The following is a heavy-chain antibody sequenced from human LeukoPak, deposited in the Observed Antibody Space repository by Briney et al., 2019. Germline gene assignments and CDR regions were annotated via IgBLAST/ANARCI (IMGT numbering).Heavy chain of an antibody. CDR1: GFTFSTYG. D-gene: IGHD1-26*01. CDR3: AKPFIVGATGYYYYYMDV. V-gene: IGHV3-48*01. Sequence: GGSLRLSCAASGFTFSTYGMSWVRQAPGKGLEYVSYISYGSSMIYYADSVKGRFTISRDNSKNTLYLQMNSLRVEDTAVYYCAKPFIVGATGYYYYYMDVWGKGTTVTVAS. J-gene: IGHJ6*03. CDR2: ISYGSSMI.